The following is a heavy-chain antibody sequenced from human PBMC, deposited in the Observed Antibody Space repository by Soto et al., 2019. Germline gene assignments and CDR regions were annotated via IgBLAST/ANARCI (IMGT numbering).Heavy chain of an antibody. V-gene: IGHV1-69*12. D-gene: IGHD3-10*01. CDR3: AHKYPSGSGTYFDY. J-gene: IGHJ4*02. Sequence: QVQLVQSGAEVRKPGSSVKVSCTASGGPFLSYAITWVRQAPGQGLEWMGGIIPVFGTPHYAQKFQGRVTITEDDSTRPAYMELSSLRSEDTAVYYCAHKYPSGSGTYFDYWGQGTLVTVSS. CDR2: IIPVFGTP. CDR1: GGPFLSYA.